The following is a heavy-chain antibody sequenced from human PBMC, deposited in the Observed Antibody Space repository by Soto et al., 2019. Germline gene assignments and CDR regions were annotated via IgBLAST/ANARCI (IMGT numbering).Heavy chain of an antibody. V-gene: IGHV3-33*01. CDR2: IWYDGSNK. J-gene: IGHJ4*02. Sequence: QVQLVESGGGVVQPGRSLRLSCAASGFTFSSYGMHWVRQAPGKGLEWVAVIWYDGSNKYYADSVKSRFTISRDNSKNTLYLQMNSLRAEDTAVYYCARGDYGDYNIDYWGQGTLVTVSS. CDR3: ARGDYGDYNIDY. D-gene: IGHD4-17*01. CDR1: GFTFSSYG.